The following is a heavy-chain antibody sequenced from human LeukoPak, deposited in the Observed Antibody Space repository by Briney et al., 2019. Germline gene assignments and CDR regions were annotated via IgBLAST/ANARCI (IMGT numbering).Heavy chain of an antibody. CDR3: AKDLLYYGGSHVLDY. CDR2: IWSDSGNS. Sequence: PGGSLRLSCTASGFRFSNDGMQWVRQAPGKGLEWVAVIWSDSGNSYSADSVKGRFTISRDNSKNTLYLQMNSLRAEDTAVYYCAKDLLYYGGSHVLDYWGQGTLVTVSS. J-gene: IGHJ4*02. D-gene: IGHD1-26*01. V-gene: IGHV3-33*06. CDR1: GFRFSNDG.